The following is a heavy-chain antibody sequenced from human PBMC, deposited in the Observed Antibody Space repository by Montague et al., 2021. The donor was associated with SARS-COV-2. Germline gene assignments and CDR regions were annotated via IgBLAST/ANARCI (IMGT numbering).Heavy chain of an antibody. CDR3: ASRAPTRIVLMVYAIGGYFDY. D-gene: IGHD2-8*01. V-gene: IGHV3-48*03. CDR1: GFIFSSYE. J-gene: IGHJ4*02. Sequence: SLRLSCAASGFIFSSYEMNWVRQAPGKGLEWVSYISSTGSTIFYADSVKGRFTISRDNAKNSLYLQMNSLRAEDTAVYYCASRAPTRIVLMVYAIGGYFDYWGQGTLVTVSS. CDR2: ISSTGSTI.